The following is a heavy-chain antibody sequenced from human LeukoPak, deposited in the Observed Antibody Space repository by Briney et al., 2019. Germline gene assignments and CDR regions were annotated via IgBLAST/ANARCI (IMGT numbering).Heavy chain of an antibody. CDR1: GGTFSSYA. CDR3: ARLTAAPGNLLDY. J-gene: IGHJ4*02. D-gene: IGHD3-10*01. CDR2: IIPIFGTA. Sequence: SVKVSCKASGGTFSSYAISWVRQAPGQGLEWMGGIIPIFGTANYAQKFQGRVTITADESTSTAYMELSSLRSEDTAVYYCARLTAAPGNLLDYWGQGTLVTVSS. V-gene: IGHV1-69*13.